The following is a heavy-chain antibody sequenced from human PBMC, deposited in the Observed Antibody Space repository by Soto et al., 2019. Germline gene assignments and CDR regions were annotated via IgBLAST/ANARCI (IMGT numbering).Heavy chain of an antibody. CDR2: IKQDGSEK. Sequence: GGSLRLSCAASGFTFSSYWMSWFRPAPGKGLAWVATIKQDGSEKYYVDSVKGRFTISRDNAKNSLYLQRNSLRAEDTAVYYGARDRRIAVAGYYYYYGMDVWGQGTTVTVSS. CDR3: ARDRRIAVAGYYYYYGMDV. J-gene: IGHJ6*02. CDR1: GFTFSSYW. D-gene: IGHD6-19*01. V-gene: IGHV3-7*01.